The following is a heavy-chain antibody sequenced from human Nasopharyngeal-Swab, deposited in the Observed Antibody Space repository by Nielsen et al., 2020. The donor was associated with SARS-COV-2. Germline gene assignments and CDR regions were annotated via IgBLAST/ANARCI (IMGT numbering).Heavy chain of an antibody. Sequence: SVKVSCKASGGTLSSYAISWVRQAPGQGLEWMGRIIPILGIANYAQKFQGRVTITADKSTSTAYMELSSLRSEDTAVYYCARVKLRLGELSSASKAFYYYYGMDVWGQGTTVTVSS. CDR1: GGTLSSYA. CDR3: ARVKLRLGELSSASKAFYYYYGMDV. CDR2: IIPILGIA. D-gene: IGHD3-16*02. V-gene: IGHV1-69*04. J-gene: IGHJ6*02.